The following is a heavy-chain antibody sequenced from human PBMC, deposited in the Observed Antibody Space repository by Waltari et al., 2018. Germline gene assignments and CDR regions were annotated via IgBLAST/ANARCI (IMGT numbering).Heavy chain of an antibody. CDR3: ARLDVGGN. CDR1: GFPPRSYT. D-gene: IGHD3-16*01. Sequence: QVQLVESGGGVVQPGRSLRLSCAASGFPPRSYTLHWVRQAPGKGLEWVAVISYDGTKKYYADSVKGRLTVSRDNSKNTLYLQMNSLRAEDTAVYYCARLDVGGNWGQGTLVTVSS. J-gene: IGHJ4*02. V-gene: IGHV3-30-3*01. CDR2: ISYDGTKK.